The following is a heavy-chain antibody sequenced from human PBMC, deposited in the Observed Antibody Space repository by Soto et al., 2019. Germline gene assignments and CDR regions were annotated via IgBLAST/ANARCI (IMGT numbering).Heavy chain of an antibody. CDR2: INGGNGNT. Sequence: ASVKVSCKASGYIFTSYAMHWVRQAPGQRPEWMGLINGGNGNTKYSQKFQGRVTITRDTSASTAYMELSSLRSEDTAVYYCARSIVVVTALDYWGQGTLVTVSS. J-gene: IGHJ4*02. V-gene: IGHV1-3*01. D-gene: IGHD2-21*02. CDR1: GYIFTSYA. CDR3: ARSIVVVTALDY.